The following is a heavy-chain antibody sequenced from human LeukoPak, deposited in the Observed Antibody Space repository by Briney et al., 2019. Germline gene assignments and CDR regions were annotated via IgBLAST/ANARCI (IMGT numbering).Heavy chain of an antibody. CDR2: IKSKTDGGTT. Sequence: PGGSLRLSCAASGFTFSNAWMSWVRQAPGKGLEWVGRIKSKTDGGTTDYAAPVKGRLTISRDDSKNTLYLQMNSLKTEDTAVYYCTTFDQWELLHAFDYWGQGTLVTVSS. V-gene: IGHV3-15*01. CDR3: TTFDQWELLHAFDY. D-gene: IGHD1-26*01. J-gene: IGHJ4*02. CDR1: GFTFSNAW.